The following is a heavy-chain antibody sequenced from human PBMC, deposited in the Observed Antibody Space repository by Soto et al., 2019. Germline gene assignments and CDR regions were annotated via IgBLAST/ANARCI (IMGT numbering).Heavy chain of an antibody. V-gene: IGHV5-51*01. D-gene: IGHD3-10*01. CDR3: ARRRGSGCFLIKGYYYYCMDF. CDR2: IYPGDSDT. Sequence: GESLKISCKGSGYSFTSYWIGWVRQMPGKGLEWMGIIYPGDSDTRYSPSFQGQVTISADKSISTAYLQWSSLKASDTAMYYCARRRGSGCFLIKGYYYYCMDFSGQAITVTVS. J-gene: IGHJ6*02. CDR1: GYSFTSYW.